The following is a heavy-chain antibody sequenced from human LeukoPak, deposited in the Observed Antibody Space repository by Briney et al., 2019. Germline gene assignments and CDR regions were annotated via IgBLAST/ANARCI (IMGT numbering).Heavy chain of an antibody. CDR1: GFTFSSYA. J-gene: IGHJ4*02. CDR3: ARGYDFWSGYWSHSDY. D-gene: IGHD3-3*01. V-gene: IGHV3-64*01. Sequence: GGSLRLSCAASGFTFSSYAMHWVRQAPGKGLEYVSAISSNGGSTYYANSVKGRFTISRDNSKNTLYLQMGSLRAEDMAVYYCARGYDFWSGYWSHSDYWGQGTLVTVSS. CDR2: ISSNGGST.